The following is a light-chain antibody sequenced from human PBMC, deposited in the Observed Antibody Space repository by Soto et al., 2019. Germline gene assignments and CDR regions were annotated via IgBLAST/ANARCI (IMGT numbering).Light chain of an antibody. V-gene: IGLV2-14*01. CDR1: SSDVGAYNY. CDR3: CAYTTSSTVL. Sequence: QLVLTQPASVSGSPGQSITISCTGTSSDVGAYNYVSWYRQDAGKAPKLMIYDVSNRPSGVSDRFSGSKSGNTASLTISGLQADDEADYYCCAYTTSSTVLFGGGTKVTVL. J-gene: IGLJ3*02. CDR2: DVS.